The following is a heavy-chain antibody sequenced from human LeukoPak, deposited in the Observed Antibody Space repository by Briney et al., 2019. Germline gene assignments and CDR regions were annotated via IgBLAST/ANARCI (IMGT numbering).Heavy chain of an antibody. CDR1: GFTFSSYW. D-gene: IGHD3-16*01. J-gene: IGHJ6*02. CDR3: ARGGGLDV. V-gene: IGHV3-7*03. Sequence: GGSLRLSCAASGFTFSSYWMSWVRQAPGKGLEWVANIKQDGSEKYYVDSVKGRFTISRDNAKNSLYLQMSNLRAEDTAVYFCARGGGLDVWGQGATVTVSS. CDR2: IKQDGSEK.